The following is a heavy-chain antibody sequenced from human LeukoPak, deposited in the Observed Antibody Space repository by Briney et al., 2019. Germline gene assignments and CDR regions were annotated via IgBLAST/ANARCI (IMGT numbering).Heavy chain of an antibody. D-gene: IGHD6-19*01. Sequence: SETLSLTCTVSGGPISSGDYYWSWIRQPPGKGLEWIGYIYYSGSTYYNPSLKSRVTISVDTSKNQFSLKLSSVTAADTAVYYCARGAIAVAGTEWFDPWGQGTLVTVSS. J-gene: IGHJ5*02. V-gene: IGHV4-30-4*01. CDR1: GGPISSGDYY. CDR2: IYYSGST. CDR3: ARGAIAVAGTEWFDP.